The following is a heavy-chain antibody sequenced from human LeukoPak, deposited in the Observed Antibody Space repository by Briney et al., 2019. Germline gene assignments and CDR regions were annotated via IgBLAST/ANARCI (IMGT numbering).Heavy chain of an antibody. V-gene: IGHV1-46*01. CDR3: ATLLVAAAGSPPIDY. CDR2: INPSGGRT. D-gene: IGHD6-13*01. CDR1: GYTFTSLY. J-gene: IGHJ4*02. Sequence: GASVKVSCKASGYTFTSLYMHWVRQAPGQGLEWMGIINPSGGRTSYAQKFRGRVTMTRDMSTSTVYMELSSLRSEDTAVYYCATLLVAAAGSPPIDYWGQGTLVTVSS.